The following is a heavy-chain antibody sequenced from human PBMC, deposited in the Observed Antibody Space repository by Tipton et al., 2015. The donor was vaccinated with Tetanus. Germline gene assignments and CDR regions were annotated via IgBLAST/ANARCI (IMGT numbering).Heavy chain of an antibody. Sequence: SLRLSCAASGFTFSSSWMHWVCQAPEKGLEWVADIKCDGSDKYYVDSVKGRFTISRDNAKNSLELQMNSLRPEDTAVYYCAKDKDPGGLGYWGQGTLVTVSS. V-gene: IGHV3-52*01. J-gene: IGHJ4*02. CDR2: IKCDGSDK. CDR3: AKDKDPGGLGY. D-gene: IGHD3-16*01. CDR1: GFTFSSSW.